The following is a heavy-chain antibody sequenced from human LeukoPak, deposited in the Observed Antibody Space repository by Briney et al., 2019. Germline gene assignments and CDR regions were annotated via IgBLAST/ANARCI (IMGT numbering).Heavy chain of an antibody. D-gene: IGHD1-26*01. CDR2: IYNSGTT. CDR1: GGSFSSYY. J-gene: IGHJ2*01. CDR3: ARDRLGATGHWRIDV. Sequence: SETLSLTCTVSGGSFSSYYWTWIRQPAGKGLEWIGRIYNSGTTNYSPSLESRVTMSLDTSKNRFSLSLSSVTAADTGVYYGARDRLGATGHWRIDVWGRGTLVTVSS. V-gene: IGHV4-4*07.